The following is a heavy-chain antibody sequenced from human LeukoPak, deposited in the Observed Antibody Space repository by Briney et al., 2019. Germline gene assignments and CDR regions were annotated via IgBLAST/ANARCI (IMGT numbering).Heavy chain of an antibody. J-gene: IGHJ4*02. D-gene: IGHD3-22*01. CDR1: GFTFDDYG. Sequence: SGGSLRLSCAVSGFTFDDYGMSWVRQAPGKGLEWVSGINWNGRSTGYADSVKGRFTISRDNAKNSLYLQMNSLRAEDTALYYCARDGGDESSGYDFDYWGQGTLVTVSS. V-gene: IGHV3-20*04. CDR2: INWNGRST. CDR3: ARDGGDESSGYDFDY.